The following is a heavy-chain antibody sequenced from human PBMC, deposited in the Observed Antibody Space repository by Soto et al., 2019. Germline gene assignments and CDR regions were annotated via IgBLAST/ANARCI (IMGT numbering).Heavy chain of an antibody. Sequence: QVQLVQSGAEVKTPGASVKVSCRASGYSFRTHGISWVRQAPGQGLEWMGWISTYDDKTNFPQKFQGRITMTTDTCTSTAYLELRSLRSDDTAVYFCARDLGYCNSSGCVRNWLDPWGQGTLVTVSS. CDR3: ARDLGYCNSSGCVRNWLDP. CDR1: GYSFRTHG. D-gene: IGHD2-2*01. J-gene: IGHJ5*02. CDR2: ISTYDDKT. V-gene: IGHV1-18*01.